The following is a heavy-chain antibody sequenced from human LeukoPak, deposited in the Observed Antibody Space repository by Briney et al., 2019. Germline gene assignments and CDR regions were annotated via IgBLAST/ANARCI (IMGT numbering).Heavy chain of an antibody. CDR2: ITSSSSYT. CDR3: ARPSGSPYKNAGLDY. V-gene: IGHV3-11*06. CDR1: GFIFSDFH. Sequence: GGSLRLSCAGSGFIFSDFHTSWIRQAPGKGLEWVSYITSSSSYTNYADSVKGRFTISRDNAKNSLYLQMNSLRAEDTAVYYCARPSGSPYKNAGLDYWGQGALVTVSS. J-gene: IGHJ4*02. D-gene: IGHD3-10*01.